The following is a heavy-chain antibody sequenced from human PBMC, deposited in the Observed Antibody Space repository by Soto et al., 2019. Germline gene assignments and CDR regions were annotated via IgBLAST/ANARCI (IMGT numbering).Heavy chain of an antibody. CDR3: GGESRYCRGGWFYFLPGICF. J-gene: IGHJ4*02. CDR1: GGTFSSYA. V-gene: IGHV1-69*12. Sequence: QVQLVQSGAEVKKPGSSVKVSCKASGGTFSSYAISWVRQAPGQGLEWMGGIIPIFGTANYAQKFQGRVKISGDQFNKNSLIGLRRLGSGGNAVYYCGGESRYCRGGWFYFLPGICFWGQGTLVTVSS. D-gene: IGHD2-15*01. CDR2: IIPIFGTA.